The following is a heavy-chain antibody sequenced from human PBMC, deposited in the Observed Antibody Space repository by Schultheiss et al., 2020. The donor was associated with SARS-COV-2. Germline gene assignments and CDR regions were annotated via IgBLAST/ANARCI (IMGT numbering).Heavy chain of an antibody. V-gene: IGHV3-33*08. CDR3: ARDGAAAATADY. Sequence: GGSLRLSCAASGFTFSSYGMHWVRQAPGKGLEWVAVIWYDGSNKYYADSVKGRFTISRDNSKNTLYLQMNSLRAEDTAVYYCARDGAAAATADYWGQGTLVTVSS. CDR2: IWYDGSNK. D-gene: IGHD6-13*01. J-gene: IGHJ4*02. CDR1: GFTFSSYG.